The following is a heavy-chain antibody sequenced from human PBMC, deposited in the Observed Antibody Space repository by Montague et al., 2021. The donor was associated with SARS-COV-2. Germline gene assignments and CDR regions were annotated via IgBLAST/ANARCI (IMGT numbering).Heavy chain of an antibody. V-gene: IGHV4-31*03. CDR1: GGSISSGGYY. CDR2: IYYSGST. CDR3: ARAHITMIVVVDAFDI. Sequence: TLSLTCTVSGGSISSGGYYWSWIRQHPGKGLEWIGYIYYSGSTYYNPSLESRVTISVDTSKNQFSLKLSSVTAADTAVYYCARAHITMIVVVDAFDIWGQGTMVTVSS. J-gene: IGHJ3*02. D-gene: IGHD3-22*01.